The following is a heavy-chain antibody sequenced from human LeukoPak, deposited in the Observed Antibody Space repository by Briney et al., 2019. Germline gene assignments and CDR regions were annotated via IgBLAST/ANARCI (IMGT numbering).Heavy chain of an antibody. CDR2: INHSGST. CDR1: GGSLSGYY. D-gene: IGHD3-10*01. Sequence: SETLSLTCAVYGGSLSGYYWSWIRQPPGKGLEWIGEINHSGSTNYNPSLKSRVTISVDTSKNQFSLKLSSVTAADTAVYYCARVSSSFITMVRGPYYMDVWGKGTTVTISS. V-gene: IGHV4-34*01. J-gene: IGHJ6*03. CDR3: ARVSSSFITMVRGPYYMDV.